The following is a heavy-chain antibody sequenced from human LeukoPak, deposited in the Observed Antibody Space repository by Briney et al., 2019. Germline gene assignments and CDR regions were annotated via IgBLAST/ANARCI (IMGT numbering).Heavy chain of an antibody. Sequence: GGSLRLSCAASGFTFSDYYMYWIRQAPGKGLERVAYIGISAGTICYTDSVKGRFTVSRDNTKNSLYLQMNSLRAEDTAIYYCARDRVGGTYSYAADQWGQGTVVTVSS. J-gene: IGHJ4*02. CDR2: IGISAGTI. V-gene: IGHV3-11*04. CDR1: GFTFSDYY. D-gene: IGHD1-26*01. CDR3: ARDRVGGTYSYAADQ.